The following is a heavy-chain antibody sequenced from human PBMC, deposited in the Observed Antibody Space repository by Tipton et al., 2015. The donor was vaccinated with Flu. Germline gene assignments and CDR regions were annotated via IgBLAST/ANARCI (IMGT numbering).Heavy chain of an antibody. CDR1: GYSISSGYY. J-gene: IGHJ4*02. V-gene: IGHV4-38-2*01. Sequence: LRFSCAVSGYSISSGYYWGWVRQPPGKGLEWIGTIYHSGSTYYNPSLKSRLTMSVDTSKNQFSLKLSSVTAADTAVYYCARHTGDSVRGVIDYWGQGTLVTVSS. CDR3: ARHTGDSVRGVIDY. D-gene: IGHD3-10*02. CDR2: IYHSGST.